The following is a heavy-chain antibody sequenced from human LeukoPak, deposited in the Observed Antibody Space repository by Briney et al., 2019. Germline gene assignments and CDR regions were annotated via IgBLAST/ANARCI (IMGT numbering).Heavy chain of an antibody. D-gene: IGHD3-22*01. Sequence: VASVNVSCKASGFTFTSSAVQWVRQARGQRVEWIGWIVVGSGNTNYAQKFQERVTITRDMSTSTAYMELSSLRAEDTAVYYCAADGTTMMGAFDIWGQGTMVTVSS. CDR2: IVVGSGNT. CDR1: GFTFTSSA. J-gene: IGHJ3*02. CDR3: AADGTTMMGAFDI. V-gene: IGHV1-58*01.